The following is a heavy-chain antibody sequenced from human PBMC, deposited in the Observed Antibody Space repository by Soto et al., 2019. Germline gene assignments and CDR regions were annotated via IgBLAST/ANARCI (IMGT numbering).Heavy chain of an antibody. D-gene: IGHD2-2*01. CDR2: ISSSSSYI. CDR1: GFTFSSYS. CDR3: ARGYCSSTRCYRY. Sequence: GGSLRLSCAASGFTFSSYSMNWVRQAPGKGLEWVSSISSSSSYIYYADAVKGRFTISRDNAKNSLYLQMNSLRAEDTAVYYCARGYCSSTRCYRYWGQGTLVTVSS. V-gene: IGHV3-21*01. J-gene: IGHJ4*02.